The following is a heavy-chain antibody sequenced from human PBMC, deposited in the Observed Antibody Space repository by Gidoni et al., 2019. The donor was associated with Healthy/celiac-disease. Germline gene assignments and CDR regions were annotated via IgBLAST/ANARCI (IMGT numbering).Heavy chain of an antibody. V-gene: IGHV4-59*01. Sequence: QVQLQESGPGLVKPSETLSLTCPVSGGSISSYYWSWIRQPPGKGLEWIGYIYYSGSTNYNPSLKSRVTISVDTSKNQFSLKLSSVTAADTAVYYCARVRTGYSSGWYYFDYWGQGTLVTVSS. CDR1: GGSISSYY. CDR2: IYYSGST. D-gene: IGHD6-19*01. CDR3: ARVRTGYSSGWYYFDY. J-gene: IGHJ4*02.